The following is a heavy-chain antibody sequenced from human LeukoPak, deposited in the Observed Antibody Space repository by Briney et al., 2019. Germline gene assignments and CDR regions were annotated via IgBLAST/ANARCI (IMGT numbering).Heavy chain of an antibody. V-gene: IGHV4-39*01. CDR1: GGSISSSSYY. D-gene: IGHD2-2*01. Sequence: PSETLSLTCTVSGGSISSSSYYWGWIRQPPGKGPEWIGSIYYSGSTYYNPSLKSRVTISVDTSKNQFSLKLSSVTAADTAVYYCARLLVPAAIGWFDPWGQGTLVTVSS. CDR2: IYYSGST. CDR3: ARLLVPAAIGWFDP. J-gene: IGHJ5*02.